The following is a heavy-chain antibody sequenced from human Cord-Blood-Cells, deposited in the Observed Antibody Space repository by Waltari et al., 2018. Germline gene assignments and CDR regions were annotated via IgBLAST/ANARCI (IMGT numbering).Heavy chain of an antibody. D-gene: IGHD7-27*01. CDR1: GGSFSGYY. Sequence: QVQLQQWGAGLLKPSETLSLTCAVYGGSFSGYYWSWIRQPPGKGLEWIGEINHSGSTNYNPSLQSRVTISVDTSKNQFSLKLSSVTAADTAVYYCARGNWGYFDYWGQGTLVTVSS. J-gene: IGHJ4*02. CDR2: INHSGST. V-gene: IGHV4-34*01. CDR3: ARGNWGYFDY.